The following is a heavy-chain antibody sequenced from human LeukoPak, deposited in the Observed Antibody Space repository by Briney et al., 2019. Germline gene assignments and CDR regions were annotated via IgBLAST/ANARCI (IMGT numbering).Heavy chain of an antibody. D-gene: IGHD1-26*01. CDR1: GGSISSSSYY. CDR2: IYYSGST. Sequence: SETLSLTCTVSGGSISSSSYYWGWIRQPPGKGLEWIGYIYYSGSTNYNPSLKSRVTISADTSRNQFSLRLSSVTAADTAVYYCARDKVGGTGSFDYWGRGTLVTVSS. J-gene: IGHJ4*02. V-gene: IGHV4-61*01. CDR3: ARDKVGGTGSFDY.